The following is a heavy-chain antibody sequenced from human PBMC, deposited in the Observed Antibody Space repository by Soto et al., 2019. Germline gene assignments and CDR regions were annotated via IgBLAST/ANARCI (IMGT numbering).Heavy chain of an antibody. J-gene: IGHJ4*02. CDR1: GFTFSSYA. CDR3: ARDGSSYFDY. Sequence: GGSLRLSCAASGFTFSSYAMHWVRQAPGKGLGWVAVISYDGSNKYYADSVKGRFTISRDNSKNTLYLQMNSLRAEDTAVYYCARDGSSYFDYWGQGTLVTVSS. CDR2: ISYDGSNK. V-gene: IGHV3-30-3*01. D-gene: IGHD2-2*01.